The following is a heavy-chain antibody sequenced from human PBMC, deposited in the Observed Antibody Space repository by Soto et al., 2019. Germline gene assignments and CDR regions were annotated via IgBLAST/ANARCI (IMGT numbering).Heavy chain of an antibody. CDR1: GFTFSNAW. D-gene: IGHD2-8*01. V-gene: IGHV3-15*07. CDR2: IKSKTDGGTT. Sequence: GGSLRLSCAASGFTFSNAWMNWVRQAPGKGLEWVGRIKSKTDGGTTDYAAPVKGRFTISRDDSKNTLYLQMNSLKTEDTAVYYCTTTTNRWGYYYGMDVWGQGTTVTVSS. J-gene: IGHJ6*02. CDR3: TTTTNRWGYYYGMDV.